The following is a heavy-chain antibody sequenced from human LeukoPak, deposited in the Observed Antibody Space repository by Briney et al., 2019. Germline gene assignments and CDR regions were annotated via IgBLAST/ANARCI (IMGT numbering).Heavy chain of an antibody. Sequence: PGGSLRLSCAASGFTFSSYAMSWVRQAPGKGLEWVSAISGSGGSTYYADSVKGRFTISRDNSKNTLYLQMNSLRVEDTAVYYCAKIRDYDILAGLFDAFDIWGQGTMVTVSS. CDR1: GFTFSSYA. CDR3: AKIRDYDILAGLFDAFDI. D-gene: IGHD3-9*01. V-gene: IGHV3-23*01. CDR2: ISGSGGST. J-gene: IGHJ3*02.